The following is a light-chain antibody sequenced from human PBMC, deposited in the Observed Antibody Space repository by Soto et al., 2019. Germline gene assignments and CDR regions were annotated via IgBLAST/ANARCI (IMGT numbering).Light chain of an antibody. CDR1: QSVSNF. CDR2: DAS. CDR3: QQRSSWPIT. Sequence: EIVLTPSPGPPSLSPGGRATPPLRASQSVSNFLAWYQQIPGQAPSLLIYDASNRATGIPARFSGSGSGTDFTLTISSLEPEDFAIYYCQQRSSWPITFGPGTKVDI. J-gene: IGKJ3*01. V-gene: IGKV3-11*01.